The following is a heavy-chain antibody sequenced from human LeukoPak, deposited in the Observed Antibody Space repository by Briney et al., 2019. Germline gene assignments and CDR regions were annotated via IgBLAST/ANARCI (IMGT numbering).Heavy chain of an antibody. D-gene: IGHD6-19*01. V-gene: IGHV6-1*01. CDR1: WNRVCSTNGA. CDR2: TYYRSKWYH. CDR3: ARDVATTGWYTFDY. J-gene: IGHJ4*02. Sequence: SQTISLTCAISWNRVCSTNGAWNWFTQYPSRGLNWLGRTYYRSKWYHEYAVSVKGRITISPDTSNNQFSLHLSSVTPEDTAVYYCARDVATTGWYTFDYWGQGTLVTVSA.